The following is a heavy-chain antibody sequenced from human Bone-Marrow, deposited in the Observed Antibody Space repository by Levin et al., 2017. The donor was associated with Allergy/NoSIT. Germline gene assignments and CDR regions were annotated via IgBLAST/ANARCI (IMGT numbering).Heavy chain of an antibody. J-gene: IGHJ5*02. V-gene: IGHV4-39*01. CDR2: IYYSGST. D-gene: IGHD2-8*02. CDR3: ARLCHDCTGGVCYFRPENWFDP. CDR1: GGSISSSSYY. Sequence: PSETLSLTCTVSGGSISSSSYYWGWIRQPPGKGLEWIGSIYYSGSTYYNPSLKSRVTISVDTSKNQFSLKLSSVTAADTAVYYCARLCHDCTGGVCYFRPENWFDPWGQGTLVTVSS.